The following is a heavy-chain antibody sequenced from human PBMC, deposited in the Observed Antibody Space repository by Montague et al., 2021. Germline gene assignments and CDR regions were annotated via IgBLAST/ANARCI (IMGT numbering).Heavy chain of an antibody. J-gene: IGHJ3*02. CDR3: ARRDSLDI. V-gene: IGHV3-9*01. CDR1: GFNFDNYA. Sequence: SLRLSCAASGFNFDNYAMHWVRQVPGKGLEWVSGIKWNSGPIGYADSVKGRFTISGDNMKNSLYLQMNSLRAEDTAFYYCARRDSLDIWGQGTMVTVSS. CDR2: IKWNSGPI.